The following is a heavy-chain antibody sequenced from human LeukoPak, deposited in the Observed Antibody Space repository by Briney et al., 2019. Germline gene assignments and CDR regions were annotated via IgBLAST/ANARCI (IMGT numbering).Heavy chain of an antibody. CDR3: ARVDDLDAFDM. Sequence: GGSLRLSCAASGFTLSSYAMHWVRQAPGKGLEWVAVISDDGSNKYYADSVKGRFTISRDNSKNTLYLKMNSLRAEDTAVYYCARVDDLDAFDMWGQGTMVTVSS. D-gene: IGHD5-24*01. V-gene: IGHV3-30*04. CDR1: GFTLSSYA. CDR2: ISDDGSNK. J-gene: IGHJ3*02.